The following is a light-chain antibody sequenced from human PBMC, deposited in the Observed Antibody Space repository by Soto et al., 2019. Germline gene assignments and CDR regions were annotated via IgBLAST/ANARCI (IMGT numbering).Light chain of an antibody. V-gene: IGLV2-8*01. J-gene: IGLJ1*01. Sequence: QSALTQPPSASGSPGQSVTISCTGTSSDVGKYDYVSWFQHHPGKAPKLIIYEVSKRPSGVPDRFSGSKSGSTASLTVSGLQTEDEADYYCNTYIAVSNAFGTGSKVT. CDR3: NTYIAVSNA. CDR1: SSDVGKYDY. CDR2: EVS.